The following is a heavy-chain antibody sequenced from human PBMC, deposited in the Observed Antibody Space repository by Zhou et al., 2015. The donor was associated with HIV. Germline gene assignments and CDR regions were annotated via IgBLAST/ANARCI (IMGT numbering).Heavy chain of an antibody. CDR1: GYTFTSYD. J-gene: IGHJ4*02. CDR3: TRGRWEVPDAY. Sequence: QVQLVQSGAEVKKPGASVKVSCKASGYTFTSYDINWMRQATGQRPEWMGWMNTNGGQTGYAQKFQGRVTMTPRDTSINTAYMELSGLTSEDTAIYYCTRGRWEVPDAYWGQGSLVTV. CDR2: MNTNGGQT. D-gene: IGHD1-26*01. V-gene: IGHV1-8*01.